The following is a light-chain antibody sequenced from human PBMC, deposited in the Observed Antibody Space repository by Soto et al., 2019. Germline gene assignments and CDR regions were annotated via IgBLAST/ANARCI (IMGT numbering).Light chain of an antibody. CDR3: QQYKSWRT. J-gene: IGKJ1*01. V-gene: IGKV3-15*01. Sequence: IVMTQSPATLSVSPGERPTLSCRASQSIDNKLAWYQQRPGQAPRLLIYGASTRVTGIPARFSGSGSGTEFTLTISGLQSEDFGVYYCQQYKSWRTFGQGTNVETK. CDR2: GAS. CDR1: QSIDNK.